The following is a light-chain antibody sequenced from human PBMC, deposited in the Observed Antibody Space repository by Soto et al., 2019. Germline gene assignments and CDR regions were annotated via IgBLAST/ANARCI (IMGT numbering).Light chain of an antibody. V-gene: IGLV2-14*01. Sequence: QSVLTQPASVSGSPGQSITISCTGTSSDVSTYDYVSWYQQHPGKAPKLMIYDVRNRPSGVSNRFSGSKSGNTASLIISGLQAEDEADYYCSSYRRSNTLVFGTGTKLTVL. J-gene: IGLJ1*01. CDR2: DVR. CDR3: SSYRRSNTLV. CDR1: SSDVSTYDY.